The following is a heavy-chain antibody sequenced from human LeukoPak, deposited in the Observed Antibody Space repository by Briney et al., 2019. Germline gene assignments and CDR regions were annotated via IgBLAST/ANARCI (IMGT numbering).Heavy chain of an antibody. CDR1: GGSFSGNY. CDR3: ARQISGNKDY. J-gene: IGHJ4*02. Sequence: SETLSLTCAVYGGSFSGNYWSWIRQPPGKGLEWIGEINHSGSTNYNPSLKSRVTISVDTPKNAFSLRLTSVTAADTAVYYCARQISGNKDYWGQGTLVTVSS. CDR2: INHSGST. D-gene: IGHD1/OR15-1a*01. V-gene: IGHV4-34*01.